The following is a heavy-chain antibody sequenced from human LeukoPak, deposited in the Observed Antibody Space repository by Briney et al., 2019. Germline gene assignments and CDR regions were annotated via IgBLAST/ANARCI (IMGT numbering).Heavy chain of an antibody. CDR2: IYSSGSA. Sequence: SETLSHNCTVSGASIYNNFWTWIRQPPGKGLEWIGYIYSSGSANYNPSLKSRVIISGDTSKNQNSLNLTSLTAADTAVYFCARHRDYYDTWGHGPLVIVSS. V-gene: IGHV4-59*08. J-gene: IGHJ4*01. D-gene: IGHD3-22*01. CDR3: ARHRDYYDT. CDR1: GASIYNNF.